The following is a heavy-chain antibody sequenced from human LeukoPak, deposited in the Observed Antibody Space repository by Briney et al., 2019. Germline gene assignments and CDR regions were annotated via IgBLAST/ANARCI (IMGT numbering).Heavy chain of an antibody. D-gene: IGHD5-18*01. CDR2: INRDGSEK. CDR3: AREDTAQRGKDY. CDR1: GFTFSSNW. V-gene: IGHV3-7*01. J-gene: IGHJ4*02. Sequence: PGGSLRLSCAASGFTFSSNWMTWVRQSPGRGPEWVANINRDGSEKYYVDSAEGRFTISRDNAKNSLYLQINSLRVEDTAVYYCAREDTAQRGKDYWGQGTLVTVSS.